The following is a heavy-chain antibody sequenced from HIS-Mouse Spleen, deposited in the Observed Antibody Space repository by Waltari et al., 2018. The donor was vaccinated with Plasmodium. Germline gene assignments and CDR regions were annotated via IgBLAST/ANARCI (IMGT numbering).Heavy chain of an antibody. CDR3: ARDRITGTSYFDY. CDR2: IYYSGST. D-gene: IGHD1-7*01. CDR1: GGSISSISYY. V-gene: IGHV4-39*07. J-gene: IGHJ4*02. Sequence: QLQLQESGPGLVKPSETLSLTCTVSGGSISSISYYWGWLRQPPGKGLEWIGSIYYSGSTYYNPSLKSRVTISVDTSKNQFSLKLSSVTAADTAVYYCARDRITGTSYFDYWGQGTLVTVSS.